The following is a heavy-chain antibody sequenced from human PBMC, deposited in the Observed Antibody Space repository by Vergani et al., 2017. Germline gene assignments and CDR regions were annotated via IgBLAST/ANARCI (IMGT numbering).Heavy chain of an antibody. CDR3: ARDPDKNTIFGVVISEDV. D-gene: IGHD3-3*01. CDR1: GFTFSSYW. J-gene: IGHJ6*04. V-gene: IGHV3-7*01. CDR2: IKQDGSEK. Sequence: EVQLVESGGGLVQPGGSLRLSCAASGFTFSSYWMSWVRQAPGKGLEWLANIKQDGSEKYYVDSVKGRFTISIDNAKNSLYLQMNSLRAEDTAVYYCARDPDKNTIFGVVISEDVWGKGTTVTVSS.